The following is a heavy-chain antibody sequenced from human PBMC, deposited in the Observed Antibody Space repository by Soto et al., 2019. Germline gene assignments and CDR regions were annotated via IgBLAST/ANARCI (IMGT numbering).Heavy chain of an antibody. V-gene: IGHV1-18*01. CDR2: ISTHNGDT. D-gene: IGHD2-15*01. CDR1: GYSFTTYG. J-gene: IGHJ6*02. CDR3: AREGSRPYYYYGMDV. Sequence: QVQLVQSGGEVKKPGASVKVSCNTSGYSFTTYGISWVRQAPGQGLEWIGWISTHNGDTEFAQNFQGRVTMTTDTSTTTSYLELSSLRSDDTAVYYCAREGSRPYYYYGMDVWGPGTTVTVSS.